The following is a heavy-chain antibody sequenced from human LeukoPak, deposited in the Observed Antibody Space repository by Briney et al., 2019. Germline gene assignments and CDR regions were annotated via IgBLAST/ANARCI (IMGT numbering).Heavy chain of an antibody. V-gene: IGHV3-53*05. D-gene: IGHD3-10*01. CDR1: GFTVSSNY. J-gene: IGHJ4*02. CDR3: ARGGSAWFGGIDY. CDR2: IYSGGGT. Sequence: PGGSLRLSCAASGFTVSSNYMSWIRQAPGKGLEWVSVIYSGGGTYYADSVKGRFTISRDNSKNTLYLQMTSLRADDTAVYYCARGGSAWFGGIDYWGQGTLVTVSS.